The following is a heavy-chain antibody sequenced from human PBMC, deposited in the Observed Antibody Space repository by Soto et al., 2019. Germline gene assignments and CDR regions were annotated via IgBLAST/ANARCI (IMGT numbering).Heavy chain of an antibody. D-gene: IGHD2-8*02. CDR3: ARERTEEVIYYYYYYMDV. Sequence: GGSLRLSCAASGFTFSDYYMSWIRQAPGKGLEWVSYISSSGSTIYYADSVKGRFTISRDNAKNSLYLQMNSLRAEDTAVYYCARERTEEVIYYYYYYMDVWGKGTTVTVSS. V-gene: IGHV3-11*01. J-gene: IGHJ6*03. CDR2: ISSSGSTI. CDR1: GFTFSDYY.